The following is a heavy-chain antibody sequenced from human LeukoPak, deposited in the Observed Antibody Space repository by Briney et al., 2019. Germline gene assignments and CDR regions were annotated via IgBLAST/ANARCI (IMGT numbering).Heavy chain of an antibody. Sequence: ASVKACCKVSGYTLTELSMHWVRQAPGKGLEWMGGFDPEDGETIYAQKFQGRVTMTEDTSTDTAYMELSSLRSEDTAVYYCATGISTAMVERDYWGQGTLVTVSS. D-gene: IGHD5-18*01. J-gene: IGHJ4*02. V-gene: IGHV1-24*01. CDR2: FDPEDGET. CDR3: ATGISTAMVERDY. CDR1: GYTLTELS.